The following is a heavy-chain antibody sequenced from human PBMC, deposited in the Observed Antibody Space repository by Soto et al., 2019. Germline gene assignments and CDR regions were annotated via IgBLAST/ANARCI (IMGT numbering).Heavy chain of an antibody. D-gene: IGHD6-6*01. CDR1: GFTFSSYS. CDR2: ISSSSSYI. V-gene: IGHV3-21*01. Sequence: GGSLRLSCAASGFTFSSYSMNWVRQAPGKGLEWVSSISSSSSYIYYADSVKGRFTISRDNAKNSLYLQMNSLRAEDTAVYYCARAHIAARPESNWFDPWGQGTLVTVSS. J-gene: IGHJ5*02. CDR3: ARAHIAARPESNWFDP.